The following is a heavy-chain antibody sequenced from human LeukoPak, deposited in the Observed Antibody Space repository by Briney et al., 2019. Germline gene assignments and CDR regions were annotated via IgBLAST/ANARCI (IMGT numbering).Heavy chain of an antibody. Sequence: QPGGSLRLSCAASGFTFSSYSMNWVRQAPGKGLEWVSYISSSSSTIYYADSVKGRFTISRDNAKNSLYLQMNSLRDEDTAVYYCARDEEYYDSSGYPDYWGQGTLVTVSS. D-gene: IGHD3-22*01. CDR1: GFTFSSYS. V-gene: IGHV3-48*02. CDR3: ARDEEYYDSSGYPDY. J-gene: IGHJ4*02. CDR2: ISSSSSTI.